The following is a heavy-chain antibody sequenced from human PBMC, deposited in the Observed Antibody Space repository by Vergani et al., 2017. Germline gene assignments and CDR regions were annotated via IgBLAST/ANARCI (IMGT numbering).Heavy chain of an antibody. D-gene: IGHD3-9*01. CDR1: GYTFTSYA. Sequence: QVQLVQSGSELKKPGASVKVSCKASGYTFTSYAMNWVRQAPGQGLEWMGWINTNTGNPTYAQAFTGRFVFSLDTSVSTAYLQISSLKAEDTAVYYCARDKYYDILSGYVGRDGMDVWGQGTTVTVSS. V-gene: IGHV7-4-1*02. J-gene: IGHJ6*02. CDR3: ARDKYYDILSGYVGRDGMDV. CDR2: INTNTGNP.